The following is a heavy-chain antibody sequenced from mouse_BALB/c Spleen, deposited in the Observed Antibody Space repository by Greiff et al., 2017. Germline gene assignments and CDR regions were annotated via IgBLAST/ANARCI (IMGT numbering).Heavy chain of an antibody. V-gene: IGHV3-8*02. CDR3: ARYKFITTATKAMDY. J-gene: IGHJ4*01. CDR1: GDSITSGY. CDR2: ISYSGST. D-gene: IGHD1-2*01. Sequence: EVKLMESGPSLVKPSQTLSLTCSVTGDSITSGYWNWIRKFPGNKLEYMGYISYSGSTYYNPSLKSRISITRDTSKNQYYLQLNSVTTEDTATYYCARYKFITTATKAMDYWGQGTSVTVSS.